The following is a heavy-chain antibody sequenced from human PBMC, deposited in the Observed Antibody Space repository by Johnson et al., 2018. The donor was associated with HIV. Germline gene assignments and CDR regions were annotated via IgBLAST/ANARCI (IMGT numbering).Heavy chain of an antibody. CDR1: GFTFSSYA. CDR3: ANGGGGAFDI. V-gene: IGHV3-23*04. Sequence: VQLVESGGGVVQPGGSLRLSCAASGFTFSSYAMSWVRQAPGKGLEWVSAISGSGGGTYYADSVRGRFTISRHNSKNTLYLQMTSLRAEDTAVYYCANGGGGAFDIWGQGTMVTVSS. CDR2: ISGSGGGT. J-gene: IGHJ3*02. D-gene: IGHD3-16*01.